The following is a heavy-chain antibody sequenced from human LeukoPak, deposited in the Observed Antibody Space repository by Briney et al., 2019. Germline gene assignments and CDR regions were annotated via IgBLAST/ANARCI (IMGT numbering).Heavy chain of an antibody. Sequence: GGSLRLSCAASGFTFSSYAMSWVRQTPGKGLEWVSAISGSGGSTYYADSVKGRFTISRDNSKNTLYLQMNSLRAEDTAVYYCAKDMRITIFGVVYNAFDIWGQGTMVTVSS. CDR1: GFTFSSYA. D-gene: IGHD3-3*01. CDR2: ISGSGGST. J-gene: IGHJ3*02. V-gene: IGHV3-23*01. CDR3: AKDMRITIFGVVYNAFDI.